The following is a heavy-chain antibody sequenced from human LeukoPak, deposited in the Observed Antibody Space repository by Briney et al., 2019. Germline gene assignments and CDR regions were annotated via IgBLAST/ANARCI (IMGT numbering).Heavy chain of an antibody. V-gene: IGHV1-24*01. CDR1: GYTFTSYD. J-gene: IGHJ4*02. CDR3: ATAPLPIVGATGKDY. CDR2: FDPEDGET. Sequence: ASVKVSCKASGYTFTSYDINWVRQATGKGLEWMGGFDPEDGETIYAQKFQGRVTMTEDTSTDTAYMELTSLRSEDTAVYYCATAPLPIVGATGKDYWGQGTLVTVSS. D-gene: IGHD1-26*01.